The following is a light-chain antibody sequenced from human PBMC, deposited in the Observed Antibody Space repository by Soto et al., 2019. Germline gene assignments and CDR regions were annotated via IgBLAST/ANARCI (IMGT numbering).Light chain of an antibody. CDR1: SSDVGGSNF. J-gene: IGLJ3*02. CDR2: DVS. CDR3: CSYAGNSLWV. Sequence: QSALTQPRSVSGSPGQSVTISCTGSSSDVGGSNFVSWYQQHPVKAPKLVIYDVSKRPSGVPDRFSGSKSGNTASLTISGLQAEDEADYYCCSYAGNSLWVFGGGTKVTVL. V-gene: IGLV2-11*01.